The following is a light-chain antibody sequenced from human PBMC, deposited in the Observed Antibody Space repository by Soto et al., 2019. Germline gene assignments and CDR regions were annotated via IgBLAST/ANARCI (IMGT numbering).Light chain of an antibody. V-gene: IGLV1-40*01. CDR2: GNS. CDR1: SSNIGAGYD. J-gene: IGLJ2*01. Sequence: QSVLTQPPSVSGAPGQRVTISCTGSSSNIGAGYDVHWYQQLPGTAPKLLIYGNSNRPSGVPDRFAGSKSGTSASLAITGLQAEDEADYYCQSYNRSMSGHVVFGGGTKLTVL. CDR3: QSYNRSMSGHVV.